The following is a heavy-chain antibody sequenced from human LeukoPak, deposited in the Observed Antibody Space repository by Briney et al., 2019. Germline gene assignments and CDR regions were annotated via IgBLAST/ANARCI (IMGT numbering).Heavy chain of an antibody. Sequence: ASVKVSCKASGYTFTGYYMHWVRQAPGQGLEWMGWINPNSGGTNHAQKFQGRVTMTRDTSISTAYMELSRLRSDDTAVYYCARGSGYSYGFHMDYWGQGTLVTVSS. V-gene: IGHV1-2*02. CDR3: ARGSGYSYGFHMDY. CDR2: INPNSGGT. J-gene: IGHJ4*02. D-gene: IGHD5-18*01. CDR1: GYTFTGYY.